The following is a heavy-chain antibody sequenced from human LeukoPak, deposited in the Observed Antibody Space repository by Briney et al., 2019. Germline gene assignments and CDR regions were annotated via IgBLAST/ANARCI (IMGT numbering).Heavy chain of an antibody. J-gene: IGHJ4*02. CDR3: ATTGITIFGVAVYYFDY. CDR1: GYTFTSYG. Sequence: ASVKVSCKASGYTFTSYGISWVRQAPGQELEWMGWISAYNGNTNYAQKLQGRVTMTEDTSTDTAYMELSSLRSEDTAVYYCATTGITIFGVAVYYFDYWGQGTLVTVSS. V-gene: IGHV1-18*01. D-gene: IGHD3-3*01. CDR2: ISAYNGNT.